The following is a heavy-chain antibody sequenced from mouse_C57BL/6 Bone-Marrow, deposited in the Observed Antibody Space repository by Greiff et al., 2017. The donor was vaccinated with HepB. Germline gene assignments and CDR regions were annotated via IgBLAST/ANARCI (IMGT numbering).Heavy chain of an antibody. J-gene: IGHJ3*01. D-gene: IGHD1-1*01. Sequence: QVQLQQPGAELVKPGASVKLSCKASGYTFTSYWMHWVKQRPGQGLEWIGMIHPNSGSTNYNEKFKSKATLTVDKSSSTAYMQLSSLTSEDSAVYYCARGENDINTVPFAYWGQGTLVTDSA. CDR1: GYTFTSYW. CDR2: IHPNSGST. CDR3: ARGENDINTVPFAY. V-gene: IGHV1-64*01.